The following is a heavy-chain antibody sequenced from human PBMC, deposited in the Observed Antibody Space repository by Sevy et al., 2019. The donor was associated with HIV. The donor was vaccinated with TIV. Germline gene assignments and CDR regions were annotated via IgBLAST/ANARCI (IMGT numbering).Heavy chain of an antibody. V-gene: IGHV3-23*01. Sequence: GSLRLSCAASGFTFSTYTMSWVRQAPGKGLDWVSAVSGDGGRTYYTDSIRGRFNISRDNSKNSLYLQMNSLRAEDTAVYYCARVLGQRYFDLWGRGTLVTVSS. CDR2: VSGDGGRT. CDR1: GFTFSTYT. D-gene: IGHD2-8*02. J-gene: IGHJ2*01. CDR3: ARVLGQRYFDL.